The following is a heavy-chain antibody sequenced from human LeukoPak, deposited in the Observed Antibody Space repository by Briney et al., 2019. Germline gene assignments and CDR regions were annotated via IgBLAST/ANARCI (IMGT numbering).Heavy chain of an antibody. V-gene: IGHV1-58*01. CDR3: ATSPSYSSGWFDY. CDR2: IVVGSGNT. CDR1: GLTFTSSA. J-gene: IGHJ4*02. D-gene: IGHD6-19*01. Sequence: VASVKVSCKASGLTFTSSAVQWVRQARGQRLEWIGWIVVGSGNTNYAQKLQERVTITRDMSTSTAYMELSSLRSEDTAVYYCATSPSYSSGWFDYWGQGTLVTVSS.